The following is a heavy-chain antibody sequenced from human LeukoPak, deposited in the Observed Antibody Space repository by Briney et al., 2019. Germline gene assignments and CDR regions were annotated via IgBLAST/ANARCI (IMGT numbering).Heavy chain of an antibody. Sequence: SETLSLTCTVSGGSISSSSYYWGWIRQPPGKGLEWIGEVNHSGSTNCNPSLKSRVTISVDTSKNQFSLKLSSVTAADTAVYYCARGGIQLWLRYWGQGILVTVPS. D-gene: IGHD5-18*01. CDR2: VNHSGST. V-gene: IGHV4-39*07. CDR1: GGSISSSSYY. J-gene: IGHJ4*02. CDR3: ARGGIQLWLRY.